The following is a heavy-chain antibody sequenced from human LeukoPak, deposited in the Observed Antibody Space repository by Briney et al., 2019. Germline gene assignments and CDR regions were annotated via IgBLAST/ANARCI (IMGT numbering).Heavy chain of an antibody. V-gene: IGHV3-11*01. CDR2: ISSSGSTI. J-gene: IGHJ3*02. Sequence: GGSLRLSCAASGFTFSDYYMSWIRQAPGKGLEWVSYISSSGSTIYYADSVKGRFTISRDNSKNTLYLQMNSLRAEDTAVYYCAKDLSSWGPSSDPFDIWGQGTMVTVSS. D-gene: IGHD3-16*01. CDR1: GFTFSDYY. CDR3: AKDLSSWGPSSDPFDI.